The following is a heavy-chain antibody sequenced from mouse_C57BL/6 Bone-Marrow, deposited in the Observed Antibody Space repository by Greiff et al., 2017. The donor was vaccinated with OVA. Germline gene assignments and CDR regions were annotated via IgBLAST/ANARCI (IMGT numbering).Heavy chain of an antibody. J-gene: IGHJ2*01. CDR2: IDPSDSYT. V-gene: IGHV1-69*01. CDR3: ARDYARHLDD. Sequence: QVQLQQPGAELVMPGASVKLSCKASGYTFTSYWMHWVKQRPGQGLEWIGEIDPSDSYTNYNQKFKGKSTLTVDKSSSTAYMQLSSLTSEDAAVYYCARDYARHLDDWGKGTTLTVSS. CDR1: GYTFTSYW. D-gene: IGHD1-1*01.